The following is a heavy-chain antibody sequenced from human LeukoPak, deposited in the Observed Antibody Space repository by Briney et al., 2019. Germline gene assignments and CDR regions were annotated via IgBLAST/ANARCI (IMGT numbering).Heavy chain of an antibody. CDR1: GGSFSGYY. CDR3: ASSGYYYARPGH. D-gene: IGHD3-10*01. Sequence: SETPSLTCAVYGGSFSGYYWSWIRQPPGKGLEWIGEINHSGSTNYNPSLKSRVTISVDTSKNQFSLKLSSVTAADAAVYYCASSGYYYARPGHWGQGTLVTVSS. V-gene: IGHV4-34*01. CDR2: INHSGST. J-gene: IGHJ1*01.